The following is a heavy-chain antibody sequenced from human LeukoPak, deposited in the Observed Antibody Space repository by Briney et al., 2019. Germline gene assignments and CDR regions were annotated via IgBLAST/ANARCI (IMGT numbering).Heavy chain of an antibody. CDR3: AQGKYYYESSAGYNWFDP. Sequence: SGPTLVKPTQTLTLTCTFSGFSLNTSGVSVGWSRQPPGKALEWLALIYWNDDKHYSPSLKSRLTITKDSSKNQVVLTMTNMDPVDTATYYCAQGKYYYESSAGYNWFDPWGQGTLVTVSS. D-gene: IGHD3-22*01. V-gene: IGHV2-5*01. CDR2: IYWNDDK. CDR1: GFSLNTSGVS. J-gene: IGHJ5*02.